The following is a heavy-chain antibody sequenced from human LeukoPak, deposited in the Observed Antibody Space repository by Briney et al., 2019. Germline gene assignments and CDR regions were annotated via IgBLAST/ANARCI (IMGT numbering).Heavy chain of an antibody. D-gene: IGHD4-17*01. V-gene: IGHV4-34*01. CDR2: INHSGST. J-gene: IGHJ5*02. CDR1: GGSFSGYY. CDR3: ARAPTDMTLRRTNWFDP. Sequence: SETLSHTCAVYGGSFSGYYWSWIRQPPGKGLEWIGEINHSGSTNYNPSLKSRVTISVDTSKNQFSLKLSSVTAADTAVYYCARAPTDMTLRRTNWFDPWGQGTLVTVSS.